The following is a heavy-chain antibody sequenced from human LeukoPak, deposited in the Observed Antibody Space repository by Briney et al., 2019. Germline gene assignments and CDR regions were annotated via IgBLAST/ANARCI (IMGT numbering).Heavy chain of an antibody. D-gene: IGHD4-17*01. CDR2: IYYSGST. J-gene: IGHJ4*02. Sequence: SETLSLTCTVSGGSISSYYWSWIRQPPGKGLEWIGYIYYSGSTNYNPSLKSRVTISVDTSKNQSSLKLSSVTAADTAVYYCARGEVYGDPGSSPFDYWGQGTLVTVSS. CDR1: GGSISSYY. V-gene: IGHV4-59*01. CDR3: ARGEVYGDPGSSPFDY.